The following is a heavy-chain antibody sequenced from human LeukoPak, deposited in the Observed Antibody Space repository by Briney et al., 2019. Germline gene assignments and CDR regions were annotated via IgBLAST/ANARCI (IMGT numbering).Heavy chain of an antibody. CDR3: ARRASSTGWSFDS. D-gene: IGHD6-19*01. J-gene: IGHJ4*02. V-gene: IGHV4-4*07. CDR1: GVSINDYY. Sequence: SETLSLTCSVSGVSINDYYWTWIRQPAGKGLEWIGQIYPSESPKYNPSLESRVTMSVDTSKKQFSVQLTFVTVADTGVYYCARRASSTGWSFDSWGQGTQVTVSS. CDR2: IYPSESP.